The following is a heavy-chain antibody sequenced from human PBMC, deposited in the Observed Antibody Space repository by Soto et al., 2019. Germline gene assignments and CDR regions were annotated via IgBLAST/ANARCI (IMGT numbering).Heavy chain of an antibody. CDR1: GFTFSSYA. Sequence: EVQLLESGGGLVQPGGSLRLSCAASGFTFSSYAMSWVRQAPWKGLGWVSSISGSGGGSYYADSVKGRVTSSRDNSKDTLYLQMNSLRAEDTAVYYCANASGGELYFFDYWGQGTLVTVSS. D-gene: IGHD2-15*01. V-gene: IGHV3-23*01. CDR2: ISGSGGGS. CDR3: ANASGGELYFFDY. J-gene: IGHJ4*02.